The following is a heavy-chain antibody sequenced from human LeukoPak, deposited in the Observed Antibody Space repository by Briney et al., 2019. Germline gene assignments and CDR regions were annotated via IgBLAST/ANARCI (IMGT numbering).Heavy chain of an antibody. D-gene: IGHD3-22*01. Sequence: HPGGSLRLSCAASGFTFSSYAMSWVRQAPGKGLEWVSVIYSDGGTYYADSVKGRFTVSRDNSQNTLYLQMDSLRAEDTAVYYCARTEYYYDSSGLEYLQHWGQGTLITVSS. CDR1: GFTFSSYA. V-gene: IGHV3-53*01. CDR2: IYSDGGT. CDR3: ARTEYYYDSSGLEYLQH. J-gene: IGHJ1*01.